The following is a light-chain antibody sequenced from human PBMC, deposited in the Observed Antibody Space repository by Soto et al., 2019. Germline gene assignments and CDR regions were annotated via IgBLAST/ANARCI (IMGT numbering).Light chain of an antibody. V-gene: IGKV1-5*01. CDR2: DAS. CDR3: QKYKSYSTIT. J-gene: IGKJ5*01. Sequence: IQMTQAPSTLSASVWGRVTITCRASQSISYWLAWYQQKPGKAPKLLIYDASNLQSGVPSRFSGSVSGTEFTLTIRSLKTDDFATYYGQKYKSYSTITVGKGKRREIK. CDR1: QSISYW.